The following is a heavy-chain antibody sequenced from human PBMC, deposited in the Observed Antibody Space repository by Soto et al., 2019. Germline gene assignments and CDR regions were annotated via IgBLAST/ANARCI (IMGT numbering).Heavy chain of an antibody. Sequence: EVQLVESGGGLVQPGGSLRLSCAASGFTFSSYNMNWVRQAPWKGLEWISDISLSSSTIFYADSVKGRFTISRDNAKNSLYLQMNSLRAEDTAVYYCAIDSRNYYYYMDVWGKGTTVTVSS. CDR2: ISLSSSTI. CDR3: AIDSRNYYYYMDV. V-gene: IGHV3-48*01. J-gene: IGHJ6*03. CDR1: GFTFSSYN.